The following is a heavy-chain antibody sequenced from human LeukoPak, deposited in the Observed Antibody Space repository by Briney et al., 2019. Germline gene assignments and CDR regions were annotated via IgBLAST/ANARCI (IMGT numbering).Heavy chain of an antibody. Sequence: GGSLLLSCAGSGFTFSNYAMTWVRQAPGKGLEWVSSVSGSGRNTFYPDSVEGRFTISRDNSKNTVYLQMNSLRADDTAVYYCVKSRRVGANQRGLFDYWGQGALVTVSP. CDR2: VSGSGRNT. V-gene: IGHV3-23*01. D-gene: IGHD1-26*01. J-gene: IGHJ4*02. CDR3: VKSRRVGANQRGLFDY. CDR1: GFTFSNYA.